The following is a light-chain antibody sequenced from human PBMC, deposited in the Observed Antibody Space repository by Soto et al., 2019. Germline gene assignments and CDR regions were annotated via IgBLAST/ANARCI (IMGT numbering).Light chain of an antibody. CDR3: QQYSEFPPA. CDR1: RHISRY. J-gene: IGKJ5*01. V-gene: IGKV1-33*01. CDR2: GAS. Sequence: DVEMTQSPSSLSASVGDRVTITCQASRHISRYIYWYQKKPGRAPNLLIYGASNLETGVPSRFSGSGSGTDFTFTIISLQPEDIATYYCQQYSEFPPAFGQGTRLEI.